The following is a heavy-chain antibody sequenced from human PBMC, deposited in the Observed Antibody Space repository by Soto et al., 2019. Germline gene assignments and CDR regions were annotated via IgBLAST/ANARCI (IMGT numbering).Heavy chain of an antibody. CDR2: IYHSWRT. D-gene: IGHD3-16*01. Sequence: QVQLQESGPGLVKPSGTLSLTCAVSSGSISSSNWWSWVRQPPAKGLEWIGEIYHSWRTNYNPSLKSRVTIAVDESKNQVSLKLSSVTAADTAVYYCATWTWGRAFDIGGQGTMVTVSS. CDR3: ATWTWGRAFDI. CDR1: SGSISSSNW. J-gene: IGHJ3*02. V-gene: IGHV4-4*02.